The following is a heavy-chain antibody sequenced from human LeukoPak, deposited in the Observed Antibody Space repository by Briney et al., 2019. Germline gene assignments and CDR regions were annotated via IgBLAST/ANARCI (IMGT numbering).Heavy chain of an antibody. CDR2: ISSSGSTI. D-gene: IGHD2-2*01. J-gene: IGHJ4*02. Sequence: GSLRLSCAASGFTLRTYNMNWVRQAPGKGLEWVSYISSSGSTIYYADSVKGRFTISRDNAKNSLYLQMNSLRAEDTAVYYCARRGGRPAATDYWGQGTLVTVSS. CDR1: GFTLRTYN. V-gene: IGHV3-48*04. CDR3: ARRGGRPAATDY.